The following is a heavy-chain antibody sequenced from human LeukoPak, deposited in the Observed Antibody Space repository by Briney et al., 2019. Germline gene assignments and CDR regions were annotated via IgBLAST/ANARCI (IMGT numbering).Heavy chain of an antibody. J-gene: IGHJ6*02. CDR2: INSDGIST. V-gene: IGHV3-74*01. CDR3: AREDYYYYYGMDV. Sequence: GGSLRLSCAASGFTFSSYWMHWVRQAPGKGLVWVSRINSDGISTSYADSVKGRFTISRDNAKNSLYLQMNSLRAEDTAVYYCAREDYYYYYGMDVWGQGTTVTVSS. CDR1: GFTFSSYW.